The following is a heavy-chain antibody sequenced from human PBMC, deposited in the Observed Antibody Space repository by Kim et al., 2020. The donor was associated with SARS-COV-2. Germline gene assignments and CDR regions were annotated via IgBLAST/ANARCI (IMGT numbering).Heavy chain of an antibody. J-gene: IGHJ6*02. V-gene: IGHV6-1*01. CDR3: ARGLSYYYYGMDV. Sequence: YEVSVKSRITINPDTSKNQFSLQLNSVTPEDTAVYYCARGLSYYYYGMDVWGQGTTVTVSS.